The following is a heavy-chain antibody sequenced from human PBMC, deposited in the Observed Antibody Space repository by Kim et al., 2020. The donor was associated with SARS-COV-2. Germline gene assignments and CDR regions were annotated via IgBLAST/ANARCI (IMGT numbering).Heavy chain of an antibody. J-gene: IGHJ6*02. D-gene: IGHD2-8*02. V-gene: IGHV3-66*01. CDR3: ARDFVVLGMDA. Sequence: GGSLRLSCAASGFTVSSNYMSWVRQAPGKGLEWVSVIYSGGSTFYADSVKGRFTISRDNSKNTQYLQMNSLRGEDTAVYYCARDFVVLGMDAWGQGTPVT. CDR1: GFTVSSNY. CDR2: IYSGGST.